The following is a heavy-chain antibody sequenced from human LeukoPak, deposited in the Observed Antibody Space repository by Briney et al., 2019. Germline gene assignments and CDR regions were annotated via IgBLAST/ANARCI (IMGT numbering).Heavy chain of an antibody. CDR3: ARVSSSDRICTNGVCYVVDP. V-gene: IGHV1-8*02. D-gene: IGHD2-8*01. J-gene: IGHJ5*02. CDR1: GGTFSSYA. CDR2: MNPNSGNT. Sequence: ASVKVSCKASGGTFSSYAISWVRQAPGQGLEWMGGMNPNSGNTGYAQKFQGRVTMTRNTSISTAYMELSSLRSEDTAVYYCARVSSSDRICTNGVCYVVDPWGQGTLVTVSS.